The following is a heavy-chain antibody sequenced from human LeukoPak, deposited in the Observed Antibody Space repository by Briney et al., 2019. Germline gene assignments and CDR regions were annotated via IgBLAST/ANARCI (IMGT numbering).Heavy chain of an antibody. D-gene: IGHD6-13*01. CDR1: GFTFSSYA. J-gene: IGHJ4*02. CDR2: ISGSGAST. CDR3: AKALIAAVGLPRRINFFDY. Sequence: GGSLRLSCAASGFTFSSYAMSWVRQAPGKGLEWVSVISGSGASTNYADSVKGRFTISRDNSKNTLHLQMNSLRAEDTAVYYCAKALIAAVGLPRRINFFDYWGQGTRVTVSS. V-gene: IGHV3-23*01.